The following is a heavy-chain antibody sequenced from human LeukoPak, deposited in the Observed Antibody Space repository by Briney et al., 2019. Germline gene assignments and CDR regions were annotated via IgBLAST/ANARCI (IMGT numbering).Heavy chain of an antibody. D-gene: IGHD6-6*01. CDR2: ISSSGSTI. J-gene: IGHJ3*02. Sequence: GGSLRLSCAASGFTVSSNYMSWVRQAPGKGLEWVSYISSSGSTIYYADSVKGRFTISRDNAKNSLYLQVNSLRAEDTAVYYCASGGGIAARRGDAFDIWGQGTMVTVSS. V-gene: IGHV3-11*04. CDR3: ASGGGIAARRGDAFDI. CDR1: GFTVSSNY.